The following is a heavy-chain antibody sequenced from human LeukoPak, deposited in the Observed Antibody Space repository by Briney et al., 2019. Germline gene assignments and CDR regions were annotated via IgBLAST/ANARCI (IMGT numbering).Heavy chain of an antibody. J-gene: IGHJ4*02. V-gene: IGHV3-21*06. CDR2: ISRNSRYI. D-gene: IGHD3-10*02. CDR1: GITLSSYA. Sequence: GGSLRLSCAGSGITLSSYALSWVRQAPGTGLELVSCISRNSRYIYCIDSVKGRFTISRDNANNSLVLHMSSLRFEDTAVYYCTRDGQRTGEMFDYWGQGTLVTVSS. CDR3: TRDGQRTGEMFDY.